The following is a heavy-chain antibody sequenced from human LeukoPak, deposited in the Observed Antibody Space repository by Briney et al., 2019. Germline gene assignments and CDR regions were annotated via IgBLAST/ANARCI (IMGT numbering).Heavy chain of an antibody. CDR1: RFTASRNY. D-gene: IGHD4-11*01. V-gene: IGHV3-66*02. CDR2: IYSGGST. J-gene: IGHJ5*02. Sequence: GSLRLSCAVSRFTASRNYMSWVRQAPGKGREWGSDIYSGGSTYQADSGKGRFTISRDNSKNTLYLQMNSLRAEDTAVYYCARWSRSPGMTTVTTAWFDPWGQGTLVTVSS. CDR3: ARWSRSPGMTTVTTAWFDP.